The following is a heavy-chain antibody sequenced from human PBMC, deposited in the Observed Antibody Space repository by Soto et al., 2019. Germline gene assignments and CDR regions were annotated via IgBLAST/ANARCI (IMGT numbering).Heavy chain of an antibody. D-gene: IGHD2-8*01. J-gene: IGHJ5*02. CDR1: GFTFSSYS. CDR2: ISSSSSYI. CDR3: ARSRRAYAISVPGSNWFDP. Sequence: PGGSLRLSCAASGFTFSSYSMNWVRQAPGKGLEWVSSISSSSSYIYYADSVKGRFTISRDNAKNSLYLQMNSLRAEDTAVYYCARSRRAYAISVPGSNWFDPWGQGTLVTVSS. V-gene: IGHV3-21*01.